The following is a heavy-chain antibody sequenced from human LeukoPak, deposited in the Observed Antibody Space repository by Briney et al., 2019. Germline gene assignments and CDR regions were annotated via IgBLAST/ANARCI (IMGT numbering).Heavy chain of an antibody. CDR1: GYTFTSYG. V-gene: IGHV7-4-1*02. Sequence: ASVKVSCKASGYTFTSYGISWVRQAPGQGLEWMGWINTNTGNPTYAQGFTGRFVFSLDTSVSTAYLQISSLKAEDTAVYYCARGLGDYVWGSYPDFDYWGQGTLVTVSS. J-gene: IGHJ4*02. CDR3: ARGLGDYVWGSYPDFDY. D-gene: IGHD3-16*02. CDR2: INTNTGNP.